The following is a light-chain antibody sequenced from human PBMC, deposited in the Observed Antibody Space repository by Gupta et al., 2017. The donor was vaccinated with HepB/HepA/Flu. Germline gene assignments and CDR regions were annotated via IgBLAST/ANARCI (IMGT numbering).Light chain of an antibody. CDR2: EVS. V-gene: IGLV2-23*02. Sequence: QSALTQPASVSGSPGQSVTISCTGTSSDVGSNNLVSWFQHSPGKVPKLMIYEVSKRPSGVSNRFSASKSDNTASLTISGLQAEDEADYYCCSSAGTGSIYIFGGGTKLTVL. CDR1: SSDVGSNNL. CDR3: CSSAGTGSIYI. J-gene: IGLJ2*01.